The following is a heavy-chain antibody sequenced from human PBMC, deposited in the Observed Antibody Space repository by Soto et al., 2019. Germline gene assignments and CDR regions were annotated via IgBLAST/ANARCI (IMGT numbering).Heavy chain of an antibody. CDR3: ARHYGDYNGGY. CDR2: IIPILGIA. CDR1: GGSFSSYT. V-gene: IGHV1-69*02. J-gene: IGHJ4*02. D-gene: IGHD4-17*01. Sequence: SVEVSCKASGGSFSSYTISWVRQAPGQGLEWMGRIIPILGIANYAQKFQGRVTITADKSTSTAYMELSSLRSEDTAVYYCARHYGDYNGGYWGQGTLVTVSS.